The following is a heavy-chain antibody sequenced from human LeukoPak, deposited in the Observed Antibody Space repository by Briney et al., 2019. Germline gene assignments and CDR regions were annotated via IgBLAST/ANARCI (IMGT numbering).Heavy chain of an antibody. CDR2: IYPGDSDT. CDR1: GYSFTSCW. D-gene: IGHD3-22*01. CDR3: ARQLSYYDSSGYLPLFDY. Sequence: GESLKISCKGSGYSFTSCWIGWVRQMPGKGLEWMGIIYPGDSDTRYSPSFQGQVTISADKSISTAYLQWSSLKASDTAMYYCARQLSYYDSSGYLPLFDYWGQGTLVTVSS. V-gene: IGHV5-51*01. J-gene: IGHJ4*02.